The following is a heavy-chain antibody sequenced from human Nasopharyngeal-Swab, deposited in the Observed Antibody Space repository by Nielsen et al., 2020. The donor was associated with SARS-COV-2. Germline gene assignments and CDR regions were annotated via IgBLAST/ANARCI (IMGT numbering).Heavy chain of an antibody. J-gene: IGHJ5*02. CDR2: INPSGGST. CDR3: ARGPTYYYGSGSSGPFDP. V-gene: IGHV1-46*01. Sequence: ASVKVSCKASGYTFTSYYMHWVRQAPGQGLEWMGKINPSGGSTSYAQKFQGRVTMTRDTSTSTVYMELSSLRSEDTAVYYCARGPTYYYGSGSSGPFDPWGQGTLVTVSS. D-gene: IGHD3-10*01. CDR1: GYTFTSYY.